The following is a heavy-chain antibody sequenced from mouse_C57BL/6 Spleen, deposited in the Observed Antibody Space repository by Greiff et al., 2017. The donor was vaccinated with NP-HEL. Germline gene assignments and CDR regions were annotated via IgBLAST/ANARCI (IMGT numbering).Heavy chain of an antibody. Sequence: EVQLQQSGAELVRPGASVKLSCTASGFNIKDDYMHWVKQRPEQGLEWIGWIDPENGDTEYASKFQGKATITADTSSNTAYLQLNSLTSEDTAVYYCTTDGSSSFAYWGQGTLVTVSA. CDR1: GFNIKDDY. CDR2: IDPENGDT. CDR3: TTDGSSSFAY. J-gene: IGHJ3*01. D-gene: IGHD1-1*01. V-gene: IGHV14-4*01.